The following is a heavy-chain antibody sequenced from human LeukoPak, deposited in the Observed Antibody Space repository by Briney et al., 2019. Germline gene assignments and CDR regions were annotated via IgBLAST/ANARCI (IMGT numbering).Heavy chain of an antibody. Sequence: PGGSLGLSCAASGFTFDDYAMHWVRQAPGKGLEWVSGISWNSGSIGYADSVKGRFTISRDNAKNSLYLQMNSLRAEDTALYYCAKDSAWGYDSSGYFDYWGQGTLVTVSS. CDR2: ISWNSGSI. CDR1: GFTFDDYA. J-gene: IGHJ4*02. V-gene: IGHV3-9*01. D-gene: IGHD3-22*01. CDR3: AKDSAWGYDSSGYFDY.